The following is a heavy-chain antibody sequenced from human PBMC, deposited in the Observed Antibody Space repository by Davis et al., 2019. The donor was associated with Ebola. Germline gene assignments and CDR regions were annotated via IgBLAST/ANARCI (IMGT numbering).Heavy chain of an antibody. CDR2: ISTTSSAI. D-gene: IGHD6-6*01. V-gene: IGHV3-48*04. CDR3: VLVYLGY. J-gene: IGHJ4*02. Sequence: PGGSLRLSCEASGFTFSTYGMNWVRQAPGKGLEWVAYISTTSSAIYYADSVKGRFTISRDNAKSSVYLQMDSLTAEDTAVYYCVLVYLGYGGQGTQVTVSS. CDR1: GFTFSTYG.